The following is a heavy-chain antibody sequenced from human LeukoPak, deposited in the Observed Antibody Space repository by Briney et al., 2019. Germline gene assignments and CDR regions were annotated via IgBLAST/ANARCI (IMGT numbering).Heavy chain of an antibody. CDR2: INHSGST. J-gene: IGHJ4*02. Sequence: PSETLSLTCAVYGGTYSGYYWRWIRQPPGKGLEWMGEINHSGSTNYNPSLKSRVTISVDTSKNQFSLKLSSVTAADTAVYYCASVGAPEAAVDWGQGTLVTVSS. V-gene: IGHV4-34*01. CDR3: ASVGAPEAAVD. CDR1: GGTYSGYY. D-gene: IGHD1-26*01.